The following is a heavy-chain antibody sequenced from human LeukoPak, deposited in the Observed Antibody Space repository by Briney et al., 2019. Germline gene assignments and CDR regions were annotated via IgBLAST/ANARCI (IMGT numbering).Heavy chain of an antibody. CDR1: GYSISRGYY. CDR2: IYHSGST. D-gene: IGHD3-3*01. J-gene: IGHJ5*02. V-gene: IGHV4-38-2*02. CDR3: ARDGRIRFPVTNWFDP. Sequence: PSETLSHTCTVSGYSISRGYYWGWIRQPPGKGLEWIASIYHSGSTYYNPSLKSRVTISIDTSKNQFSLKLSSVTAADTAVYFCARDGRIRFPVTNWFDPWGQGTLDIVSS.